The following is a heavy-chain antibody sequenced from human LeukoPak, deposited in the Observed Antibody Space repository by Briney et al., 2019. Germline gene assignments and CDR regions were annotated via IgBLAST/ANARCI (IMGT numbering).Heavy chain of an antibody. CDR1: VFTLSSNA. D-gene: IGHD5-12*01. CDR2: ITFDGSNK. V-gene: IGHV3-30-3*01. CDR3: ARESNAYSGYDPFDY. J-gene: IGHJ4*02. Sequence: GGPLRLSCAASVFTLSSNAMHWVREAPDKGLEWVVAITFDGSNKDYADSVKGRFTISRDNSKNTLYMQMISLRADDTAVYYCARESNAYSGYDPFDYWGQGTLVTVS.